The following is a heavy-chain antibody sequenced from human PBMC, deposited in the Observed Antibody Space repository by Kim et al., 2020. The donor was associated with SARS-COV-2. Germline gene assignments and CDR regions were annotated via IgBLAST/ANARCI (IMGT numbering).Heavy chain of an antibody. CDR3: ARGPAGQNWFDP. CDR2: INPNSGGT. D-gene: IGHD6-13*01. Sequence: ASVKVSCKASGYTFTGYYMHWVRRAPGQGLEWMGWINPNSGGTNYAQKFQGRVTMTRDTSISTAYMELSRLRSDDTAVYYCARGPAGQNWFDPWGQGTLVTVSS. J-gene: IGHJ5*02. V-gene: IGHV1-2*02. CDR1: GYTFTGYY.